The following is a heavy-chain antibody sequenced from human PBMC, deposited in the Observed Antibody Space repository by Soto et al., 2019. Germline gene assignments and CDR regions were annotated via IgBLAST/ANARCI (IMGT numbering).Heavy chain of an antibody. J-gene: IGHJ4*02. CDR3: TKGQWFPH. CDR2: IKNTSEGEAT. V-gene: IGHV3-15*01. D-gene: IGHD3-22*01. CDR1: GFTFVNAW. Sequence: SLRLSCAASGFTFVNAWMSWVRQAPGKGLEWVGLIKNTSEGEATEYAAPVKGRFTISRDDSKNTLYLQMNSLKTEDTAVYYCTKGQWFPHWGQGTLVTVSS.